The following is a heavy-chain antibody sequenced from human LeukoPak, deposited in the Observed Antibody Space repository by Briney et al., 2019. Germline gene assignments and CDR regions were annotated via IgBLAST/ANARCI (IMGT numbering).Heavy chain of an antibody. Sequence: PSETLSLTCAVSGSSISSNNWWGWIRQPPGKALEWIGYIYYSGSIYYNPSLKSRVTMSVDTSKNQFSLKLSSVTAVDTAVYYCAGKFPSIFYMDVWGKGTTVTVSS. CDR3: AGKFPSIFYMDV. CDR2: IYYSGSI. J-gene: IGHJ6*03. CDR1: GSSISSNNW. D-gene: IGHD3-9*01. V-gene: IGHV4-28*05.